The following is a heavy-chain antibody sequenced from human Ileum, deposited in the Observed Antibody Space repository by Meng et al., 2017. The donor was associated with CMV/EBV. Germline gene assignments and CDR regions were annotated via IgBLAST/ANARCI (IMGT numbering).Heavy chain of an antibody. CDR2: IHPSGST. V-gene: IGHV4-34*01. CDR3: SRGADAYKSGRS. J-gene: IGHJ5*02. Sequence: QVQSQQWGPGRLKSSATLSLPCGVYGGSFSNYYWSWIRQYPGKGLEWIGEIHPSGSTYYNPSLNSRVTMSVDTSKNQFSLNLRSVTAADTAVYYCSRGADAYKSGRSWGQGTLVTVSS. CDR1: GGSFSNYY. D-gene: IGHD5-24*01.